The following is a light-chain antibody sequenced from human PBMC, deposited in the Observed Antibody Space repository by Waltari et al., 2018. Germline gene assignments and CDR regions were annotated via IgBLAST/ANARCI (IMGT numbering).Light chain of an antibody. V-gene: IGKV3-20*01. J-gene: IGKJ2*01. CDR1: QSVISNY. CDR3: QQYGDSPYT. Sequence: EVVLTQSPDTLSLSPGERATLSCRASQSVISNYLAWYQKRPGQAPRLLIYDAFRRNTGIPDKYSGSGSGTDFTLTISRLEPEDFAVYYCQQYGDSPYTFGQGTKVEIK. CDR2: DAF.